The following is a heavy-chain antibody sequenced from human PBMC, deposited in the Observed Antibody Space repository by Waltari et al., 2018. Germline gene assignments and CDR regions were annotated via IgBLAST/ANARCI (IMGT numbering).Heavy chain of an antibody. J-gene: IGHJ4*02. V-gene: IGHV1-2*06. D-gene: IGHD3-16*02. Sequence: QVQLVQSGSEVKKPGASVKVSCKASGYYFTGYYIHWVRQAPGQGLEWMGRINPKSGDTNFAQKFQGRVTMTRDTSIITAYMELNRLISDDTAMYYCATMGDIWGSYRPFDHWGQGTQVTVSS. CDR1: GYYFTGYY. CDR2: INPKSGDT. CDR3: ATMGDIWGSYRPFDH.